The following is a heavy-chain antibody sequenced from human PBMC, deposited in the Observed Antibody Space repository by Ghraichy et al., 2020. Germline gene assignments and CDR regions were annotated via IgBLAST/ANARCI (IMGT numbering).Heavy chain of an antibody. V-gene: IGHV3-23*01. CDR1: GFTFASLD. D-gene: IGHD3-16*01. J-gene: IGHJ4*02. CDR2: LTYDAGSA. Sequence: GESLRLSCAASGFTFASLDMSWVRQAPGKGLEWISSLTYDAGSAFYADSVKGRFSISRDNSKDTLFLQLNSLRVDDTAVYYCASHRGGWPYYFDDWGQGTLVSVSS. CDR3: ASHRGGWPYYFDD.